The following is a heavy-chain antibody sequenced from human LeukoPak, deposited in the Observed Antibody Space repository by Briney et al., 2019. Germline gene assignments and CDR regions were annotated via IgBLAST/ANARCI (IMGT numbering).Heavy chain of an antibody. D-gene: IGHD4-11*01. Sequence: GTSLRLTCAASGLILSSYGIHWVRHAPGKGLEWVAVIWYDGTNIYYGDSVKGRFSISRDNSKNTVYLQMDSLRAEDTAVYYCARDAGGAFGNYVNYFDYWGQGTLVTVSS. CDR3: ARDAGGAFGNYVNYFDY. J-gene: IGHJ4*02. CDR1: GLILSSYG. CDR2: IWYDGTNI. V-gene: IGHV3-33*01.